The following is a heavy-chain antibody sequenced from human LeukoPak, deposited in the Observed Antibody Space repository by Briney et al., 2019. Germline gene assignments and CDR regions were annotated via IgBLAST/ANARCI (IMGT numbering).Heavy chain of an antibody. CDR1: GYTFTSYG. CDR3: AIHLGDYYDILTGYSPWSYGMDV. CDR2: ISAYNGNT. Sequence: GASVKVSCEASGYTFTSYGISWVRQAPGQGLEWMGWISAYNGNTAYAQKLQGRLTMTTDTSTSTAYMELRSLRSDDTAVYYCAIHLGDYYDILTGYSPWSYGMDVWGQGTTVTVSS. J-gene: IGHJ6*02. V-gene: IGHV1-18*01. D-gene: IGHD3-9*01.